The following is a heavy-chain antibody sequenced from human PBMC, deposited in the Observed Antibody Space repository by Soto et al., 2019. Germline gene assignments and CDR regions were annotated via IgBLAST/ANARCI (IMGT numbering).Heavy chain of an antibody. Sequence: QVQLVQSGAEVKKPGSSVKVSCKASGGTFSSYTISWVRQAPGQGLEGMGRIIPILGIANYAQKFQGRDRITADKSTRTAYMELSSMRSADTAVYYCAGAPYYDILTGSAPFDYWGQGTLVTVSS. CDR3: AGAPYYDILTGSAPFDY. CDR2: IIPILGIA. J-gene: IGHJ4*02. D-gene: IGHD3-9*01. CDR1: GGTFSSYT. V-gene: IGHV1-69*02.